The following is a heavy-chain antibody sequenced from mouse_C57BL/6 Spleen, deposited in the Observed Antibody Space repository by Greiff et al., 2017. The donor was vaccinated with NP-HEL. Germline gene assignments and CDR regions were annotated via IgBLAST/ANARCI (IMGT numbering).Heavy chain of an antibody. J-gene: IGHJ3*01. CDR2: ISYDGSN. Sequence: EVQLQESGPGLVKPSQSLSLTCSVTGYSITSGYYWNWIRQFPGNKLEWMGYISYDGSNNYNPSLKNRISITRDTSKNQFFLKLNSVTTEDTATYYCARAGGYGPWFAYWGQGTLVTVSA. D-gene: IGHD1-1*02. CDR1: GYSITSGYY. V-gene: IGHV3-6*01. CDR3: ARAGGYGPWFAY.